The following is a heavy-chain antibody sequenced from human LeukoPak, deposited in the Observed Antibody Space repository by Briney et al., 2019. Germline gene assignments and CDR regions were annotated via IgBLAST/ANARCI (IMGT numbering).Heavy chain of an antibody. CDR1: GFTFSSYA. CDR2: ISSSGSTK. V-gene: IGHV3-48*03. J-gene: IGHJ4*02. D-gene: IGHD3-22*01. Sequence: PGGSLRLSCAASGFTFSSYAMSWVRQAPGKGLEWVSYISSSGSTKYYADSVKGRFTISRDNAKNSLYLQMKSLRAEDTAVYYCAREGQYSSGPDYWGQGTLVTVSS. CDR3: AREGQYSSGPDY.